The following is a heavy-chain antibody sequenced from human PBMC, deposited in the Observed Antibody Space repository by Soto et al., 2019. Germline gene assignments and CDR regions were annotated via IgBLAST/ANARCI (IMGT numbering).Heavy chain of an antibody. V-gene: IGHV1-69*13. J-gene: IGHJ6*02. CDR1: GGTFSSYA. Sequence: SVKVSCKASGGTFSSYAISWVRQAPGQGLEWMGGIIPIFGTANYAQKFQGRVTITADESTSTAYMELSSLRSEDTAVYYCARNSEAGVWSDYYYYYGMDVWGQGTTVTVSS. D-gene: IGHD6-19*01. CDR2: IIPIFGTA. CDR3: ARNSEAGVWSDYYYYYGMDV.